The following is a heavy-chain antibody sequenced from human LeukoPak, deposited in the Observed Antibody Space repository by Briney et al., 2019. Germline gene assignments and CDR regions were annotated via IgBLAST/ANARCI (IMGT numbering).Heavy chain of an antibody. CDR1: GFTFSTYA. D-gene: IGHD3-16*02. V-gene: IGHV3-21*01. CDR2: ISGSTSYI. Sequence: GGSLRLSCAASGFTFSTYAMSWVRQAPGKGLEWVSSISGSTSYIYYADSVRGRFTISRDNAKNSLYLQMNSLRAEDTAVYYCARGSDFVWGSYRPYFDYWGQGTLVTVSS. J-gene: IGHJ4*02. CDR3: ARGSDFVWGSYRPYFDY.